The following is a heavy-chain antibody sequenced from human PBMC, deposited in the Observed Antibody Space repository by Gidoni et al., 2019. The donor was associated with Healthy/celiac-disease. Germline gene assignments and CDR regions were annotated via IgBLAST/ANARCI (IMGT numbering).Heavy chain of an antibody. Sequence: EVQLVESGGGLVQPGGSLRLSCAASGFTFSDHYMDWVRQAPGKGLEWVGRTRNKANSYTTEYAASVKGRFTISRDDSKNSLYLQMNSLKTEDTAVYYCARGGYSGYEPPYEFDYWGQGTLVTVSS. CDR2: TRNKANSYTT. D-gene: IGHD5-12*01. CDR1: GFTFSDHY. CDR3: ARGGYSGYEPPYEFDY. V-gene: IGHV3-72*01. J-gene: IGHJ4*02.